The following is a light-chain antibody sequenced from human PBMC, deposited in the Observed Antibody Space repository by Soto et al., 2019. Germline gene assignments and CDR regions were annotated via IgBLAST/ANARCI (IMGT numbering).Light chain of an antibody. CDR1: QSVSSY. CDR3: QHRSNWLA. CDR2: DAS. Sequence: GWTQYTDTLSLSPGERATLSCRASQSVSSYLAWYQQKPGQAPRLLIYDASNRATGIPARFSGSGSGTDFTLTITSLEPEDFAVYYCQHRSNWLAFGGGTMVDVK. J-gene: IGKJ4*01. V-gene: IGKV3-11*01.